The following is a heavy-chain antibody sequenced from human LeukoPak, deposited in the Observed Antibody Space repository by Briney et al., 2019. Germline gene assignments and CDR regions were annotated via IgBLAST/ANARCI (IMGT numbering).Heavy chain of an antibody. V-gene: IGHV3-49*04. CDR2: IRSKAYGGTT. Sequence: GGSLRLSCAASGFTFDDYGMSWVRQAPGKGLEWVGFIRSKAYGGTTEYAASVKGRFTISRDDSKSIAYLQMNSLKTGDTAVYYCTRAGGTKTITMVRGVNTYYYYYMDVWGKGTTVTISS. CDR3: TRAGGTKTITMVRGVNTYYYYYMDV. J-gene: IGHJ6*03. D-gene: IGHD3-10*01. CDR1: GFTFDDYG.